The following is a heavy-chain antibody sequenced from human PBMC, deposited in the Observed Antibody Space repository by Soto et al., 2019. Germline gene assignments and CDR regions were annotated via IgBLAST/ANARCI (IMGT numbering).Heavy chain of an antibody. D-gene: IGHD5-18*01. CDR2: ISGSGGSR. Sequence: GGSLRLSCAGSGFNFSSFAMTWVRQAPGKGLEWDSTISGSGGSRFYADSVKGRFTLTRDYSKDTVYLQMNSLRVEDTAFYYCAKEGTAEWIHYYYPTDVWGRGTPVTVSS. J-gene: IGHJ6*02. CDR1: GFNFSSFA. CDR3: AKEGTAEWIHYYYPTDV. V-gene: IGHV3-23*01.